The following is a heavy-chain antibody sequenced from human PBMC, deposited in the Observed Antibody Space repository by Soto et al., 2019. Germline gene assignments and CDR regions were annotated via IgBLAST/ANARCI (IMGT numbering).Heavy chain of an antibody. CDR2: IHSGDSNA. J-gene: IGHJ4*02. CDR1: GYSFSTYS. D-gene: IGHD2-21*01. V-gene: IGHV5-51*01. Sequence: GESLKISCKGSGYSFSTYSIGWLRQMPGKGLEWMGNIHSGDSNARYSPSFQGQVTISVDKSISTAYLQWSSLKASDTALYYCATWRSIHRFAYWGQGTLVTVSS. CDR3: ATWRSIHRFAY.